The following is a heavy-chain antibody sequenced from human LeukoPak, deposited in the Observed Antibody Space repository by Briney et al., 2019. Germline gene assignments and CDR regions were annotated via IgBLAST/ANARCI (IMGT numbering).Heavy chain of an antibody. Sequence: SETLSLTCTVSGGSISSYYWSWIRQPAGKGLEWIGRIYTSGSTNYNPSLKSRVTMSVDTSKNQFSLKLSSVTAADTAVYYCARAYSSGWYGSGTYGDWFDPWGQGTLVTVSS. J-gene: IGHJ5*02. V-gene: IGHV4-4*07. CDR3: ARAYSSGWYGSGTYGDWFDP. D-gene: IGHD6-19*01. CDR1: GGSISSYY. CDR2: IYTSGST.